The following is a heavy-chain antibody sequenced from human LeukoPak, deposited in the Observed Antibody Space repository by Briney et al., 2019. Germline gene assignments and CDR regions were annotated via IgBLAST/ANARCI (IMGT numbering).Heavy chain of an antibody. V-gene: IGHV1-2*02. D-gene: IGHD3-10*01. J-gene: IGHJ4*02. Sequence: AAVKVSCKASGYTFTSYDINWVRQAPGQGLEWMGWINPNSGGTNYAQKFQGRVTMTRDTSISTAYMELSRLRSDDTAVYYCASPSRGVHHQFDYWGQGTLVTVSS. CDR3: ASPSRGVHHQFDY. CDR2: INPNSGGT. CDR1: GYTFTSYD.